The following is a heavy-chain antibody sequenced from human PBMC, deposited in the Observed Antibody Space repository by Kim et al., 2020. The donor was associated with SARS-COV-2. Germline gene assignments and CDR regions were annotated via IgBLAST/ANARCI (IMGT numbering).Heavy chain of an antibody. V-gene: IGHV1-2*02. Sequence: NYAQKFQGRVTMTRDTSISTAYMELSRLRSDDTAVYYCARGGTTVVTLGYWGQGTLVTVSS. CDR3: ARGGTTVVTLGY. D-gene: IGHD4-17*01. J-gene: IGHJ4*02.